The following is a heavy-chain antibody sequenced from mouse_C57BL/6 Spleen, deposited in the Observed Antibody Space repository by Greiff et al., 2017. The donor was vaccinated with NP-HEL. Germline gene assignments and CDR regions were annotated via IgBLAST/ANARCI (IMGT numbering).Heavy chain of an antibody. CDR3: ARSGFNWDGAMDY. CDR1: GYAFSSSW. Sequence: VQLQQSGPELVKPGASVTISCKASGYAFSSSWMNWVKQRPGKGLEWIGRIYPGDGDTNYNGKFKGKATLTADKSSSTAYMQLSSLTSEDSAVYFCARSGFNWDGAMDYWGQGTSVTVSS. D-gene: IGHD4-1*01. V-gene: IGHV1-82*01. CDR2: IYPGDGDT. J-gene: IGHJ4*01.